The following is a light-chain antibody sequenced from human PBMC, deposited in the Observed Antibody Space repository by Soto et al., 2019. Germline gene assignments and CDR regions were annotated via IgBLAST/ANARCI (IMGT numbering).Light chain of an antibody. CDR2: KVS. V-gene: IGKV2-30*01. Sequence: DVVMTQSPLSLPVTLGQPASISCRSSQSLVYSDGNTYLNWFQQRPGQSPRRLIYKVSNRDSGVPDRFSGSGSGTDFTLKISRVEAEEVGLYYYMQGTDWPLTFGGGTKVEIK. J-gene: IGKJ4*01. CDR1: QSLVYSDGNTY. CDR3: MQGTDWPLT.